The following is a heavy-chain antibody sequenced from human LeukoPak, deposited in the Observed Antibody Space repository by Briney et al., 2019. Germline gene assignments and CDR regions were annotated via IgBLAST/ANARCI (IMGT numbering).Heavy chain of an antibody. V-gene: IGHV3-30*18. Sequence: PGTSPRLSCAASGFTFNNFAMHWVRQAPGKGLEWVAVISIDGAKTYSADSVKGRFTISRDNSKKTLYLKMNTVRAEHTAVYYCAKGEGGSSIWYDFYDYGMDVWGKGTTVTVSS. J-gene: IGHJ6*04. CDR3: AKGEGGSSIWYDFYDYGMDV. CDR2: ISIDGAKT. D-gene: IGHD2-2*01. CDR1: GFTFNNFA.